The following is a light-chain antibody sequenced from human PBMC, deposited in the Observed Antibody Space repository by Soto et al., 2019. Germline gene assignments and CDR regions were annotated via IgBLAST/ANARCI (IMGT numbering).Light chain of an antibody. V-gene: IGLV2-14*01. CDR2: EVT. J-gene: IGLJ1*01. CDR3: QSYDSSPSGYV. Sequence: QSALTQPASVSGSPGQSITISCTGTISDVGGYNYVSWYQQHPGKAPKLIIYEVTNRPSGISDRFSGSKSGTSASLAITGLQAEDEADYYCQSYDSSPSGYVFGAGTKVTVL. CDR1: ISDVGGYNY.